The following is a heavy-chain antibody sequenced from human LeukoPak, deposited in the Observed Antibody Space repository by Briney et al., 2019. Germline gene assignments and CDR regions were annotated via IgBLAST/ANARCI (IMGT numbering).Heavy chain of an antibody. CDR3: ARGETGSYGGSYQTVGY. CDR2: IDRDGSST. CDR1: GFTFSSHW. J-gene: IGHJ4*02. Sequence: PGSSLRLSCAASGFTFSSHWMHWVRQAPGKGLVWVSRIDRDGSSTTYADSVKGRFTISRENAKNTLYLQMNSLRAEDTAVYYCARGETGSYGGSYQTVGYWGQGTLVTVSS. D-gene: IGHD1-26*01. V-gene: IGHV3-74*01.